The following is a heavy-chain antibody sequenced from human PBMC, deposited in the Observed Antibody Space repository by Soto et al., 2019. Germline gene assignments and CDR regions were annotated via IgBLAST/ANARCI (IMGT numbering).Heavy chain of an antibody. CDR3: ARGSSSLRHAFDI. J-gene: IGHJ3*02. CDR2: ISSNGGST. Sequence: LRLSCAASGFTFSNYVMHWVRQAPGKGLEYVSAISSNGGSTYYADSVKGRFTISRDNSKNTLYLQMGSLRAEDMAVYYCARGSSSLRHAFDIWGQGTMVTVSS. CDR1: GFTFSNYV. D-gene: IGHD6-6*01. V-gene: IGHV3-64*02.